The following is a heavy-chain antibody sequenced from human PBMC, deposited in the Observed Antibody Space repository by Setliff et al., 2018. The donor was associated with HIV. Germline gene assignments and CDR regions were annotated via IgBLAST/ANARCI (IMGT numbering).Heavy chain of an antibody. Sequence: SETLSLTCTVSGGSISSYSWSWIRQPPGKGLEWIGYIYTSGSTNYNPSLKSRVTISVDTSENQFSLKLTSVTAADTAMYFCARHGLRDYYDSSGWYFDYWGQGTLVTVSS. CDR3: ARHGLRDYYDSSGWYFDY. J-gene: IGHJ4*02. D-gene: IGHD3-22*01. CDR2: IYTSGST. CDR1: GGSISSYS. V-gene: IGHV4-59*08.